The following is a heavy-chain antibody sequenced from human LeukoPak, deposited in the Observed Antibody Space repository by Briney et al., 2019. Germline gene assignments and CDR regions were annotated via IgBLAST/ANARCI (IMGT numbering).Heavy chain of an antibody. CDR3: ARDRSLDY. CDR2: IIPIFGTA. D-gene: IGHD1-26*01. V-gene: IGHV1-69*05. Sequence: SVKVSCKASGGTFRNYAMSWVRQAPGQGLEWMGGIIPIFGTANYAQKLQGRVTMTTDTSTSTAYMELRSLRSDDTAVYYCARDRSLDYWGQGTLVTVSS. J-gene: IGHJ4*02. CDR1: GGTFRNYA.